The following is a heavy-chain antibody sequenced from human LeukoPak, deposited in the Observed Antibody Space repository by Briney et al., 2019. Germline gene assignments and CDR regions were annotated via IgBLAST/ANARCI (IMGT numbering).Heavy chain of an antibody. Sequence: GGSLRLSCAASGFTFSSYVMHWVRQAPGKGLEWVAFIRYDGSNKYYAASVRGRFTISRDTSRSTLYLQMNSLRAEDAAVYYCAKAPVTSCRGAFCYPFDYWGQGTLVTVSS. CDR1: GFTFSSYV. CDR2: IRYDGSNK. V-gene: IGHV3-30*02. D-gene: IGHD2-15*01. CDR3: AKAPVTSCRGAFCYPFDY. J-gene: IGHJ4*02.